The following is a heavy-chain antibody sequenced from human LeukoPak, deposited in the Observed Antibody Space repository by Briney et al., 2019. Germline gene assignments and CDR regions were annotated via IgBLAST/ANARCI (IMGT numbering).Heavy chain of an antibody. Sequence: AASVKVSCKASGYTFTSHDINWVRQATGQGLEWMGWMSPNSGDTGYAQKFQGRVTMTSDSSIRTAYMELSSLRSEDTAIYYCVRTPPNWGFDYWGQGTLVTVSS. CDR3: VRTPPNWGFDY. CDR1: GYTFTSHD. D-gene: IGHD7-27*01. V-gene: IGHV1-8*01. CDR2: MSPNSGDT. J-gene: IGHJ4*02.